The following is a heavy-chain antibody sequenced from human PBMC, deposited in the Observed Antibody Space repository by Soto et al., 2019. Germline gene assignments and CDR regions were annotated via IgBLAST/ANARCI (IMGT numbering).Heavy chain of an antibody. Sequence: EVQLVESGGGLVQPGGSLRLSCAASGFTFSSYWMHWVRQAPGKGLVWVSRINTDGSGTTYADSVKGRFTISRDNVKNTLYLQMNSLRAEDTAVYYCARCCSGCSCSPFLDYGGQGTLVTVSS. CDR1: GFTFSSYW. J-gene: IGHJ4*02. CDR3: ARCCSGCSCSPFLDY. D-gene: IGHD2-15*01. CDR2: INTDGSGT. V-gene: IGHV3-74*01.